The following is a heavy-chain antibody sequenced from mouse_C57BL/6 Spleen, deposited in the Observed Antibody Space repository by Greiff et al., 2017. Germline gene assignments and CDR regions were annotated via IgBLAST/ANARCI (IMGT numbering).Heavy chain of an antibody. CDR2: INPSSGYT. CDR3: ARDREMDY. Sequence: VQLKESGAELARPGASVKMSCKASGYTFTSYTMHWVKQRPGQGLEWIGYINPSSGYTKYNQKFKDKATLTADKSSSTAYMQLSSLTSEDSAVYCCARDREMDYWGQGTSVTVSS. D-gene: IGHD3-1*01. CDR1: GYTFTSYT. V-gene: IGHV1-4*01. J-gene: IGHJ4*01.